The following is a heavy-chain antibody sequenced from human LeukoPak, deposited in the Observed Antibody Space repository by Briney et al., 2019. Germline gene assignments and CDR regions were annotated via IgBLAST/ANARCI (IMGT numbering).Heavy chain of an antibody. CDR1: GGSISSGGYY. V-gene: IGHV4-31*03. J-gene: IGHJ4*02. D-gene: IGHD2-2*01. Sequence: PSETLSLTCTVSGGSISSGGYYWSWIRQHPGKGLEWIGYSYYSGSTYYNPSLKSRVTISVDTSKNQFSLKLSSVTAADTAVYYCARVVGYCSSTSCPYYFDYWGQGTLVTVSS. CDR3: ARVVGYCSSTSCPYYFDY. CDR2: SYYSGST.